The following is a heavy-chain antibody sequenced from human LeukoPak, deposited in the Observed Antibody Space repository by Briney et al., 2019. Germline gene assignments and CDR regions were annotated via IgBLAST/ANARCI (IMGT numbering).Heavy chain of an antibody. CDR2: IYPGDSDT. J-gene: IGHJ4*02. V-gene: IGHV5-51*01. Sequence: PGESLKISCKGSGYSFTSYWIGWVRQMPRKGLEWMGIIYPGDSDTRYSPSFQGQVTISADKSISTAYLQWSSLKASDTATYYCARQAWSIAARPFDYWGQGTLVTVSS. CDR3: ARQAWSIAARPFDY. D-gene: IGHD6-6*01. CDR1: GYSFTSYW.